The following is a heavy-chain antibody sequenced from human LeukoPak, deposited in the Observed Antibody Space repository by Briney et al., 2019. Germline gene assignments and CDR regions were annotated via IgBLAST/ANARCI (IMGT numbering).Heavy chain of an antibody. J-gene: IGHJ4*02. CDR3: ARGDYGDYVKLYFDY. Sequence: ASVKVSCKASGYTFTSYGISWVRKAPGQGLEWMGWISAYNGNTNYAQKLQGRVTMTTDTSTSTAYMELRGLRSDDTAVYYCARGDYGDYVKLYFDYWGQGTLVTVSP. V-gene: IGHV1-18*01. D-gene: IGHD4-17*01. CDR1: GYTFTSYG. CDR2: ISAYNGNT.